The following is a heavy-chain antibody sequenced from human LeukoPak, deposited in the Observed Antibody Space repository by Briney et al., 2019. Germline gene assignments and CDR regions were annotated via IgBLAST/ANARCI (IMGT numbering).Heavy chain of an antibody. CDR1: GYTFTGYY. CDR2: INPNSGGT. J-gene: IGHJ6*03. Sequence: ASVKVSCKASGYTFTGYYMHWVRQAPGQGLEWMGWINPNSGGTNYAQKFQGRVTMTRDTSISTAYMELSRLRSDDTAVYYCARRNILTGYYVGHDTLRNSNYYYYYMGVWGKGTTVTVSS. CDR3: ARRNILTGYYVGHDTLRNSNYYYYYMGV. D-gene: IGHD3-9*01. V-gene: IGHV1-2*02.